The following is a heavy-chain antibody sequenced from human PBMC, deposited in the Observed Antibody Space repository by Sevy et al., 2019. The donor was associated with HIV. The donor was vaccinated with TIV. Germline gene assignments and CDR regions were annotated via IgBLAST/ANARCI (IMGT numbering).Heavy chain of an antibody. V-gene: IGHV3-30-3*01. J-gene: IGHJ4*02. CDR3: ARDRGYYDSSGFYSRYYFDY. Sequence: WGSLRLSCAASGFTFSYYAMHLVRQAPGKGLEWVAVISYDGTNKQYAESVKGRFTISRDNSKNTLYLQMNSLRAEDTAVYYCARDRGYYDSSGFYSRYYFDYWGQGTLVTVSS. CDR1: GFTFSYYA. D-gene: IGHD3-22*01. CDR2: ISYDGTNK.